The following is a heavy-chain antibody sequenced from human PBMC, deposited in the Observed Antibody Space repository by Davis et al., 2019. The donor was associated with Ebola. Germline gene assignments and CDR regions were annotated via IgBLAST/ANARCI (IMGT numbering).Heavy chain of an antibody. Sequence: GESLKISCAASGFTFSSYAMHWVRQAPGKGLEWVAVISYHGSDKYYADSVKGRFTISRDNSKNTLYLQMNSLRAEDTAVYYCARDLYGDYGRDLDYWGQGTLVTVSS. CDR3: ARDLYGDYGRDLDY. CDR1: GFTFSSYA. CDR2: ISYHGSDK. D-gene: IGHD4-17*01. J-gene: IGHJ4*02. V-gene: IGHV3-30-3*01.